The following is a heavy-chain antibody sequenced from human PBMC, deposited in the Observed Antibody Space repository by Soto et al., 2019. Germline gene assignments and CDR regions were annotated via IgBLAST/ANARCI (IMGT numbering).Heavy chain of an antibody. D-gene: IGHD3-9*01. J-gene: IGHJ4*02. CDR2: INAGNGET. CDR1: GYTFTGYY. Sequence: ASVKVSCKASGYTFTGYYMHWVRQAPGQRLEWMGWINAGNGETIYAQKFQGRVTMTEDTSTDTAYMELSSLRSEDTAVYYCATYYDILTGYYEEYYFDYWGQGTLVTSPQ. CDR3: ATYYDILTGYYEEYYFDY. V-gene: IGHV1-2*02.